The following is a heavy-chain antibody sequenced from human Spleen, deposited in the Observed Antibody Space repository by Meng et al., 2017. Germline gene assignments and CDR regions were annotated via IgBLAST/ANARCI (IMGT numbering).Heavy chain of an antibody. V-gene: IGHV3-48*03. J-gene: IGHJ6*02. Sequence: GESLKISCAASTFTFSSYEMDWVRQAPGEGLEWVSYISSSGKTIYYADSVKGRFTVSRDNAKNSLFLQMNSLRTEDTAVYYCARETFAAGNYGMDVWGRGTTVTVSS. CDR3: ARETFAAGNYGMDV. D-gene: IGHD3-10*01. CDR1: TFTFSSYE. CDR2: ISSSGKTI.